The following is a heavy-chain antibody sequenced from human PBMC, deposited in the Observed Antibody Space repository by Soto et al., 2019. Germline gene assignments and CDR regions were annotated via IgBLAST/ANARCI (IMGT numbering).Heavy chain of an antibody. CDR3: ARFSMVRGVMPLFDY. J-gene: IGHJ4*02. CDR1: GFSLSNARMG. Sequence: QVTLKESGPVLVKPTETLTLTCTVSGFSLSNARMGVSWIRQPPGKALEWLAHIFSNDEKSYSTSLKSRLTISKDNSKSQVVLTMTNMDPVDTATYYCARFSMVRGVMPLFDYWGQGTLVTVSS. D-gene: IGHD3-10*01. CDR2: IFSNDEK. V-gene: IGHV2-26*01.